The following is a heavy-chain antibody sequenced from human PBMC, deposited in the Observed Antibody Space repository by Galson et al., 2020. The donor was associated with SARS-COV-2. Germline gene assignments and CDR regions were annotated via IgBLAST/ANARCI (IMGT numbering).Heavy chain of an antibody. V-gene: IGHV4-31*03. CDR2: IYISGRT. J-gene: IGHJ6*03. CDR3: ASGVVNPYFYYYMDV. CDR1: GGSVSSRTYY. D-gene: IGHD3-3*01. Sequence: SETLSLTCTVSGGSVSSRTYYWTWIRQHPGRGLAWIGSIYISGRTNYNPSFKSRVTISEDTSKNQFSLKLRSVTAADTAIYYCASGVVNPYFYYYMDVWGKGTTVTVSS.